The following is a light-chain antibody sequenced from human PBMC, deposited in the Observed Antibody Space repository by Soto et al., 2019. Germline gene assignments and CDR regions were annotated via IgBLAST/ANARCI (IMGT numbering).Light chain of an antibody. Sequence: EIVLTQSPGTLSLSPGERATLSCRASQSVSSNYLAWYQQKPGQAPRLLIYGASSRATGIPDRFSGSGSGTEFTLPISRLEPEDFAVFYCQRYGSSPRPFGQGTEVEI. CDR3: QRYGSSPRP. J-gene: IGKJ1*01. CDR1: QSVSSNY. V-gene: IGKV3-20*01. CDR2: GAS.